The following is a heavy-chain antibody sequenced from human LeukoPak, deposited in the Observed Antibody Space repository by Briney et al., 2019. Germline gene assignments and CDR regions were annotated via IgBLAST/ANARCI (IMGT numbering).Heavy chain of an antibody. V-gene: IGHV1-2*02. Sequence: GASVKVSCKASGYPFTGHIMHWVRQAPGQGLEWMGWINPDTGGTNYAQNFQGRVTMTRDTSISTAYMELTRLTSDDTAVYYCTRPEYKYGYVLDYWGQGTLVTVSS. CDR2: INPDTGGT. D-gene: IGHD5-18*01. CDR1: GYPFTGHI. J-gene: IGHJ4*02. CDR3: TRPEYKYGYVLDY.